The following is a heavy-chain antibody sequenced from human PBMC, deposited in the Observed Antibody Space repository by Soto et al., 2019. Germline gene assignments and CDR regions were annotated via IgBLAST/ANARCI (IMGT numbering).Heavy chain of an antibody. J-gene: IGHJ6*02. D-gene: IGHD3-22*01. Sequence: LRLSCAASGFTFNSYSMNWVRQAPGKGLEWVSSISSSSSYIYYADSVKGRFTISRDNAKNSLYLQMNSLRAEDTAVYYCARDTYYYDSSGYLTDYYYYYGMDVWGQGTTVTVSS. CDR3: ARDTYYYDSSGYLTDYYYYYGMDV. V-gene: IGHV3-21*01. CDR1: GFTFNSYS. CDR2: ISSSSSYI.